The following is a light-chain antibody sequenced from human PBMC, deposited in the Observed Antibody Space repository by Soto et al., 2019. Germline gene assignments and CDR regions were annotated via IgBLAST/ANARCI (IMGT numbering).Light chain of an antibody. Sequence: EIVMTQSPATLSVSPGERATLSCRASQSVGSNLAWYQQKPGQAPRLLIYDASTRATGIPARFSGSGSGTEFTLTISSLQSEDFALYYCQQHSHWPLTFGGGTKVEIK. CDR2: DAS. J-gene: IGKJ4*01. CDR3: QQHSHWPLT. CDR1: QSVGSN. V-gene: IGKV3-15*01.